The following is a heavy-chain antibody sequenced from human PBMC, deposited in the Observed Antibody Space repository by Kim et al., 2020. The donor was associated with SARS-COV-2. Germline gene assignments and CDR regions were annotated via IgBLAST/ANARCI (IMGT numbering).Heavy chain of an antibody. Sequence: GGSLRLSCAASGFTFSSYSMNWVRKAPGKGMEWVSSISSSSSYIYYADSAKGRFTISRDNANNSQYLQMNSLRAEDTSVYYCARDGQFLVWFSPWYYYYYMDVWGKGTTVTASS. J-gene: IGHJ6*03. CDR1: GFTFSSYS. CDR2: ISSSSSYI. D-gene: IGHD3-3*01. V-gene: IGHV3-21*01. CDR3: ARDGQFLVWFSPWYYYYYMDV.